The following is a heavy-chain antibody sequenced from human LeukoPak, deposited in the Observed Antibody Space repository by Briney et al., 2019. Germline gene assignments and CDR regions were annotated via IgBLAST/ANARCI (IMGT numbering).Heavy chain of an antibody. CDR3: ARHVSVGNLCYFDH. CDR1: GGSVRSSF. Sequence: SETLSLSCIVSGGSVRSSFWSWIRQPPGKGLEWLAYMYYSGSTNSNPSLKSRVTVSVDTSKNQFSLKLSSVTAADSAVYYCARHVSVGNLCYFDHWGQGILVTVSS. CDR2: MYYSGST. V-gene: IGHV4-59*08. J-gene: IGHJ4*02. D-gene: IGHD1-26*01.